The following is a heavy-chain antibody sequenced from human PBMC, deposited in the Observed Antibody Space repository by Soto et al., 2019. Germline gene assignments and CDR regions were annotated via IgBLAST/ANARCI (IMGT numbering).Heavy chain of an antibody. V-gene: IGHV3-66*01. CDR1: GFTVSNNY. CDR2: IYSGGST. Sequence: EVQLVESGGGLVQPGGSLRLSCAVSGFTVSNNYMSWVRQAPGKGLECVSVIYSGGSTYYADSVKGRFTISRDNSKNTLYLQMNSLRAEDTALYYCARADMVRGVSYWGQGTLVTVSS. CDR3: ARADMVRGVSY. J-gene: IGHJ4*02. D-gene: IGHD3-10*01.